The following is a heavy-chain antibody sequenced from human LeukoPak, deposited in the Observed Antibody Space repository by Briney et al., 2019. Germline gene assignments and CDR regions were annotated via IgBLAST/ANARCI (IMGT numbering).Heavy chain of an antibody. J-gene: IGHJ5*02. CDR1: GGSISSYY. Sequence: SETLSLTCTVSGGSISSYYWSWIRQPAGKGLEWIGRIYTSGSTNYNPSLKSRVTMSVDTSKNQFSLKLSSVTAADTAAYYCARDTIVGATRWFDPWGQGTLVTVSS. V-gene: IGHV4-4*07. D-gene: IGHD1-26*01. CDR3: ARDTIVGATRWFDP. CDR2: IYTSGST.